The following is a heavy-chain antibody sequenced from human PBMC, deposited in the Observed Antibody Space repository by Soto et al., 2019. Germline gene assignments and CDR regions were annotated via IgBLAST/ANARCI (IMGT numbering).Heavy chain of an antibody. D-gene: IGHD3-10*01. J-gene: IGHJ4*02. Sequence: PGGSLRLSCTMSGFNVDDYGMSWVRHVPGKGLEWVSGIYWKGGNRYYADSVKGRFTITRDNAKNSLYLQLDSLRAEDTALYYCVRSGDYRSGSYWYFFDYWGQGTQVTVSS. CDR3: VRSGDYRSGSYWYFFDY. V-gene: IGHV3-20*04. CDR1: GFNVDDYG. CDR2: IYWKGGNR.